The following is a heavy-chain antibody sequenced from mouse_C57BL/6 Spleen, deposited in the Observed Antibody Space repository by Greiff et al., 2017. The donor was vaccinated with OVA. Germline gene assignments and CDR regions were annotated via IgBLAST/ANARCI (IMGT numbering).Heavy chain of an antibody. Sequence: EVQLQESGPELVKPGASVKMSCKASGYTFTDYYMHWVKQSPGQSLEWIGYINPNNGGTSYNQKFKGKATLTVNKSSRTAYMELRSLTSEDSAVYYWAREGYGIWFAYWGQGTLVTVSA. CDR3: AREGYGIWFAY. V-gene: IGHV1-22*01. J-gene: IGHJ3*01. D-gene: IGHD2-1*01. CDR2: INPNNGGT. CDR1: GYTFTDYY.